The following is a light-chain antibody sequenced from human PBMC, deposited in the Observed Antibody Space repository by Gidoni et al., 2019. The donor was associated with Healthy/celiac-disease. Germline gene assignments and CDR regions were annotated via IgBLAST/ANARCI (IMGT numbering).Light chain of an antibody. CDR3: QQRSGA. J-gene: IGKJ2*01. CDR1: QSVSSY. Sequence: DIVLTQSPATLSLSPGERATLSCRASQSVSSYLAWYQQKPGQAPRLLIYDASNRATGIPARFSGSGSGTDFTITISSLEPEDFAVYYCQQRSGAFGQGTKLEIK. V-gene: IGKV3-11*01. CDR2: DAS.